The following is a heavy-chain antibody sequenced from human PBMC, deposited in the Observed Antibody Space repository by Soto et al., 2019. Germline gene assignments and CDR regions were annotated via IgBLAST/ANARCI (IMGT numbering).Heavy chain of an antibody. CDR3: ARGGIFGEAIMWSAFDI. D-gene: IGHD3-3*01. V-gene: IGHV1-46*03. Sequence: ASVKVSCKASGYTFTSYYMHWVRQAPGQGHEWMGMINPSGGSTSYAQKFQGRVTMTRDTSTSTVYMELSSLRSEDTAVYYCARGGIFGEAIMWSAFDIWGQGTIVTGSS. J-gene: IGHJ3*02. CDR1: GYTFTSYY. CDR2: INPSGGST.